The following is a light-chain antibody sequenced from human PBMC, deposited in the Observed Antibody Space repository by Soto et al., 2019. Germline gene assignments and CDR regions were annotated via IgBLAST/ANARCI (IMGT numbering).Light chain of an antibody. CDR3: AAWAASVSGPA. CDR1: NTNIGSKY. CDR2: RNN. V-gene: IGLV1-47*01. Sequence: QSVLTQPPSGSGTPGQWVTISCSGSNTNIGSKYVYWYQQVPGTAPKLPVYRNNPRPSGVPDRFSGYKSGTSASLAISGLRAEDEADYYCAAWAASVSGPAFGGGTKLTVL. J-gene: IGLJ2*01.